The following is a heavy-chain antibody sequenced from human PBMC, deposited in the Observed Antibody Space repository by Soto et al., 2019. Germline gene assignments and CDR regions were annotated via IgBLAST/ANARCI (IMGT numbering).Heavy chain of an antibody. CDR1: GGSISGGYY. D-gene: IGHD2-2*01. V-gene: IGHV4-31*03. J-gene: IGHJ4*02. Sequence: PSETLSLTCTVSGGSISGGYYWSWIRQHPGKGLEWIAYIYYNGNTYYNPSLKSRVTISVDTSKNQFSLKLSSVTAADTAVYYCARRMPIDSYPFDYWCQGSLVTVSS. CDR3: ARRMPIDSYPFDY. CDR2: IYYNGNT.